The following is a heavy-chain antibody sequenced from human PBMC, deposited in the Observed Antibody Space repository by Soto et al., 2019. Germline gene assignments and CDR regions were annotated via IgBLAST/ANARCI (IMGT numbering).Heavy chain of an antibody. V-gene: IGHV1-69*01. Sequence: QVQLVQSGAEVKKPGSSVKVSCKASGGIFSSYAISWVRQAPGQGLEWMGGIIPISGTANYAQKFQGRVTITADESTSTAYMELSSLSSDDTAVYCCARSQGSSTSLEIYYYYYYGMDVWGQGTTVTVSS. J-gene: IGHJ6*02. D-gene: IGHD2-2*01. CDR2: IIPISGTA. CDR1: GGIFSSYA. CDR3: ARSQGSSTSLEIYYYYYYGMDV.